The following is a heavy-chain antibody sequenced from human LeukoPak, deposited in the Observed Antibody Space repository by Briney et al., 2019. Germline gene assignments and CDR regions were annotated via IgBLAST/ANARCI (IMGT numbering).Heavy chain of an antibody. V-gene: IGHV3-21*01. CDR3: ARDSTVGSFFDL. D-gene: IGHD2-2*01. CDR1: GFTFSSYS. Sequence: PGGSLRLSCAASGFTFSSYSMNWVRQAPGKGLEWVSSISSSSSYIYYADSVEGRFTISRDNAKNSLYLQMNSLRAEDTAVYYCARDSTVGSFFDLWGRGTLVTVSS. J-gene: IGHJ2*01. CDR2: ISSSSSYI.